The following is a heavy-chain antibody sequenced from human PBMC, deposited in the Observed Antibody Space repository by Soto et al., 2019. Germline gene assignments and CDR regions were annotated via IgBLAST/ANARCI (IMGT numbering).Heavy chain of an antibody. D-gene: IGHD5-12*01. V-gene: IGHV3-23*01. CDR1: GFTFSSYA. J-gene: IGHJ4*02. CDR2: MSGGGGST. CDR3: AKGVEWLRFFNFDY. Sequence: GGSLRLSCAASGFTFSSYAMSWVRQAPGKGLEWVSVMSGGGGSTYYRDSVKGRFTISRDNSKNTLYLQMNSLRAEDTAVYYCAKGVEWLRFFNFDYWGQGTLVTVSS.